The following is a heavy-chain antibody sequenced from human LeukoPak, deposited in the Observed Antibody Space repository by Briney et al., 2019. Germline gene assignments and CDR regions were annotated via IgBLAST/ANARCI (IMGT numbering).Heavy chain of an antibody. CDR1: GGYISSYY. Sequence: PSETLSLTCTVSGGYISSYYWSWIRQPPGEGLEWIGYVYYTGSTNYNPSLKSRVTMSVDTSKNQFSLKLSSVTAADTAVYYCARSSAVAGTYGYWGQGTLVTVSS. J-gene: IGHJ4*02. CDR2: VYYTGST. CDR3: ARSSAVAGTYGY. V-gene: IGHV4-59*12. D-gene: IGHD6-19*01.